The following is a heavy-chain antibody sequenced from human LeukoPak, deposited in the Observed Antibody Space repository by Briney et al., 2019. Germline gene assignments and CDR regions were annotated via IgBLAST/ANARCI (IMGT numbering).Heavy chain of an antibody. D-gene: IGHD3-16*02. V-gene: IGHV4-4*07. Sequence: SETLSLTCTVSGAFTRTYFWSWFRQPAGKGLGWIGRVHSNGDTYYNPSLESRVTVSMDTSKNQFALNLTSLTAADTAVYYCARDIGLAHWGQGTLVTVSS. J-gene: IGHJ4*02. CDR2: VHSNGDT. CDR1: GAFTRTYF. CDR3: ARDIGLAH.